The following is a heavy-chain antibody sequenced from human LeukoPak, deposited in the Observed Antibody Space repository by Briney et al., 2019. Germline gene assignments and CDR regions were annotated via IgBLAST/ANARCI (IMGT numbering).Heavy chain of an antibody. Sequence: GGSLRLSCAASGFTFTSYAMSWVRQAPGKGLEWVSGISGSGGSTYYADSVKGRFTISRDNSKNTLYLQMNSLRGEDTAVYYWARVSRPNSYGYNPLDYWGQGTLVTVSS. D-gene: IGHD5-18*01. J-gene: IGHJ4*02. CDR2: ISGSGGST. V-gene: IGHV3-23*01. CDR1: GFTFTSYA. CDR3: ARVSRPNSYGYNPLDY.